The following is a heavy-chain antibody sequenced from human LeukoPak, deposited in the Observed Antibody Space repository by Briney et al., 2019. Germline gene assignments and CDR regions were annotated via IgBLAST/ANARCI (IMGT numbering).Heavy chain of an antibody. V-gene: IGHV4-34*01. CDR2: VNHSGST. CDR1: GGSFSGYY. D-gene: IGHD3-3*01. Sequence: SETLSLTCAVYGGSFSGYYWSWIRQPPGKGLEWIGEVNHSGSTNYNPSLKSRVTISVDTSKNQFSLKLSSVTAADTAVYYCARRHKYDFWSGYYQTANDGFDIWGQGTMVTVSS. CDR3: ARRHKYDFWSGYYQTANDGFDI. J-gene: IGHJ3*02.